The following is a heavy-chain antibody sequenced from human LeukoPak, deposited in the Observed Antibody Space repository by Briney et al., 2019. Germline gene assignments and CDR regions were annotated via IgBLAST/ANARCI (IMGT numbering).Heavy chain of an antibody. CDR1: GFTFSDYY. V-gene: IGHV3-11*01. CDR2: ISSSGSTI. CDR3: ARDSDNDYGDYVGHYYYGMDV. J-gene: IGHJ6*02. D-gene: IGHD4-17*01. Sequence: GGSLRLSCAASGFTFSDYYMSWIRQAPGKGLEWVSYISSSGSTIYYADSVKGRFTISRDNAKNSLYLQMNSLRAEDTAVYYCARDSDNDYGDYVGHYYYGMDVRGQGTTVTVSS.